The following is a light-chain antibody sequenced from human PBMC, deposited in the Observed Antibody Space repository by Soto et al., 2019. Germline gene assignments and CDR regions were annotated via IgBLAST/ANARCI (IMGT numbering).Light chain of an antibody. CDR1: SGHSNYA. J-gene: IGLJ7*01. Sequence: QLVLTQSPSASASLGASVKLTCTLSSGHSNYAIAWHQQQPEKGPRYLMKVNSGGSHIKGDGIPDRFSGSSSGAVRYLFISRLQSEDEADYYCQTWGTGSAIVVFGGGTQLTVL. V-gene: IGLV4-69*01. CDR3: QTWGTGSAIVV. CDR2: VNSGGSH.